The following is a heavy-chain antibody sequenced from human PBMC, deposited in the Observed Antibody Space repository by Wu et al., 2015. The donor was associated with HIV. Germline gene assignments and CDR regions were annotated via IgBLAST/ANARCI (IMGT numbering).Heavy chain of an antibody. CDR3: AGYSSGYNWLRY. V-gene: IGHV1-2*02. D-gene: IGHD6-19*01. CDR1: GYTFTSYY. Sequence: QVQLVQSGAEVKKPGASVKVSCKASGYTFTSYYMHWVRQAPGQGLEWMGWLHPTYGDTKYAPSFQGRVTMTLDTSINTAYMELNRLRSDDTAVYYCAGYSSGYNWLRYWGQGTLVTVSS. J-gene: IGHJ4*02. CDR2: LHPTYGDT.